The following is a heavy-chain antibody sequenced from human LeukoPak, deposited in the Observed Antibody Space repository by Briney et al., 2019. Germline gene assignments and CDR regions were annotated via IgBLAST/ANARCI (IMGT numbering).Heavy chain of an antibody. J-gene: IGHJ4*02. Sequence: PGGSLRLSCAASGFTFSNYGMHWVRQAPGKGREWVAFISYDGGNEYYADSVKGRFTISRDNSKNTLDLQVNSLRAEDTAVYCCAKGAAGTIVHWGQGTLVTVSS. CDR3: AKGAAGTIVH. CDR1: GFTFSNYG. CDR2: ISYDGGNE. D-gene: IGHD6-13*01. V-gene: IGHV3-30*18.